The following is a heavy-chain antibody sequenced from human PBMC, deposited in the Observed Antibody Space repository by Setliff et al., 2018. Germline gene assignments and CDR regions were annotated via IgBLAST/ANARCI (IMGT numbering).Heavy chain of an antibody. D-gene: IGHD2-15*01. V-gene: IGHV4-34*01. CDR2: INHSGST. CDR3: ARGGGSVLPNYYYFNCMDV. Sequence: SETLSLTCAVYGGSFSGYYWSWIRQPPGKGLEWIGEINHSGSTNYNQSLKSRVTLSVDTSKNQFSLQLTSVTAADTAIYYCARGGGSVLPNYYYFNCMDVLGKGTTVTVSS. CDR1: GGSFSGYY. J-gene: IGHJ6*03.